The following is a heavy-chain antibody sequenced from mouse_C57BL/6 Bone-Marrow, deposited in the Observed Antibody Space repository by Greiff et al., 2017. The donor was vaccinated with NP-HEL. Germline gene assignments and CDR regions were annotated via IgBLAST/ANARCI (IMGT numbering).Heavy chain of an antibody. V-gene: IGHV5-17*01. CDR2: ISSGSSTI. CDR3: ARGGTGTVDY. CDR1: GFTFSDYG. J-gene: IGHJ2*01. D-gene: IGHD4-1*01. Sequence: EVMLVESGGGLVKPGGSLKLSCAASGFTFSDYGMHWVRQAPEKGLEWVAYISSGSSTIYYADTVKGRFTISRDNAKNTLFLQMTSLRSEDTAMYYCARGGTGTVDYWGQGTTLTVSS.